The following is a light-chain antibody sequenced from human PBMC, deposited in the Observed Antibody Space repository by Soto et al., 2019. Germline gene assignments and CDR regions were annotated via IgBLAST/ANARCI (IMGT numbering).Light chain of an antibody. Sequence: EIVLTQSPGTLSLSPGERATLSCRASQSVSKNYLAWYQQKPGQAPRLLIYDASNRATGIPDRFSGSGSGTYFTLTVISLEPEDFAVYYCQQCATSPLTFGQGTKVEMK. CDR1: QSVSKNY. J-gene: IGKJ1*01. CDR2: DAS. V-gene: IGKV3-20*01. CDR3: QQCATSPLT.